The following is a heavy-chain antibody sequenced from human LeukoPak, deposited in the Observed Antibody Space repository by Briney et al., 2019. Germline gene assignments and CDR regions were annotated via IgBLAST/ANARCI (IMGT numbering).Heavy chain of an antibody. CDR3: ARNYNWNDVEAFDI. J-gene: IGHJ3*02. CDR2: FDPEDGET. V-gene: IGHV1-24*01. CDR1: GYTLTELS. Sequence: ASVKVSCKVSGYTLTELSMHWVRQAPGKGLEWMGGFDPEDGETIYAQKFQGRVTMTTDTSTSTAYMELRSLRSDDTAVYYCARNYNWNDVEAFDIWGQGTMVTVSS. D-gene: IGHD1-20*01.